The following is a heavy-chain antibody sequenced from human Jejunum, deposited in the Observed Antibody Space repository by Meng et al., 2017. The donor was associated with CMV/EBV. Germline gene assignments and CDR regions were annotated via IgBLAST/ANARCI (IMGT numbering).Heavy chain of an antibody. J-gene: IGHJ3*02. D-gene: IGHD2-21*02. Sequence: SGFTFSDSGMHWVRQAPGKGLEWVAFFRYDISNNYYADSVKGRFIISRDNSKNSVYLQMSSLSADDTAVYYCARDLYVGDPSAFDIWGQGTKVTVSS. CDR3: ARDLYVGDPSAFDI. CDR2: FRYDISNN. CDR1: GFTFSDSG. V-gene: IGHV3-30*02.